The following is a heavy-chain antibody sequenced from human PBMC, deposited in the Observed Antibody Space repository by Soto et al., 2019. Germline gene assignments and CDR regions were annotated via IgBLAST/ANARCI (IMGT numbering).Heavy chain of an antibody. V-gene: IGHV3-23*01. CDR2: ISGSGGST. J-gene: IGHJ3*02. CDR3: AKGQLAYCGRDCYRHAFDI. D-gene: IGHD2-21*02. CDR1: GFTFSSYA. Sequence: EVQLLESGGGLVQPGGSLRLSCAASGFTFSSYAMSWVRQAPGKGLEWVSAISGSGGSTYYADSVKGRFTISRDNSKNTLYLQMNSLRAEDTAVYYCAKGQLAYCGRDCYRHAFDIWGQGTMVTVSS.